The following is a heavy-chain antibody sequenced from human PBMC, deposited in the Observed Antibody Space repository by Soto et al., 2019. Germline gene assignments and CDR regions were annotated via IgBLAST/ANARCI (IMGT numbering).Heavy chain of an antibody. V-gene: IGHV3-23*01. CDR3: XXXXXXXXXXXXGD. J-gene: IGHJ4*02. Sequence: EVQLLESGGGLVQPGGSLRLSCAASGFTFSSYAMSWVRQAPGKGLEWVSAISGSGNSIYYADSVKGRFTISRDNSKXXXXXXXXXXXXXXXXXXXXXXXXXXXXXXXXGDWGQGTLVTVSS. CDR2: ISGSGNSI. CDR1: GFTFSSYA.